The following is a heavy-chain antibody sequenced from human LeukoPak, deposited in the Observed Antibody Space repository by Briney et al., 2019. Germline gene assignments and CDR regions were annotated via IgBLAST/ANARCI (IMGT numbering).Heavy chain of an antibody. CDR2: ISGSGGST. D-gene: IGHD3-3*01. V-gene: IGHV3-23*01. CDR3: AKVRFLEWSTDY. J-gene: IGHJ4*02. CDR1: GFTFSGYW. Sequence: GGSLRLSCEASGFTFSGYWMSWVRQAPGKGLEWVSAISGSGGSTYYADSVKGRFTISRDNSKNTLYLQMNSLRAEDTAVYYCAKVRFLEWSTDYWGQGTLVTVSS.